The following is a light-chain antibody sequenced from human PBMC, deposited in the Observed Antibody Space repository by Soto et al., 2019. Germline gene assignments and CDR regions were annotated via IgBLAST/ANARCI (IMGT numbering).Light chain of an antibody. CDR1: QGISSY. CDR2: AAS. Sequence: DIQLTQSPSFLSASVGDRVTITCRASQGISSYLAWYQQKPGKAPKLLTYAASTLQSGVPSRFSGSGSGTEFTLTISSLRPEDFATYYCQQLNSYPPDTFGPGTKVDIK. J-gene: IGKJ3*01. CDR3: QQLNSYPPDT. V-gene: IGKV1-9*01.